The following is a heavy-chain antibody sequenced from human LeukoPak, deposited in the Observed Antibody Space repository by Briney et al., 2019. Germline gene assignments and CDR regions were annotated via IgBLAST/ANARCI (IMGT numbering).Heavy chain of an antibody. Sequence: ASVTVSCKGSGYTFTSYGMSWVGLAPGQGLKWMGLISTYNGNTNYAQKFQGRVTITTDTSTSTAYMELRSLRSDDTAVYYYARDPDCSGGRCYSWGNGMDVWGQGTTVTVSS. CDR2: ISTYNGNT. D-gene: IGHD2-15*01. CDR1: GYTFTSYG. CDR3: ARDPDCSGGRCYSWGNGMDV. J-gene: IGHJ6*02. V-gene: IGHV1-18*01.